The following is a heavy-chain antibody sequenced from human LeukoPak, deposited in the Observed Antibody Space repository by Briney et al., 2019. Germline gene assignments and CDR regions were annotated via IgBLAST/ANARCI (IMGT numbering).Heavy chain of an antibody. CDR3: ARGWSGYDTVAQDAFDI. CDR2: ISYDGGKK. J-gene: IGHJ3*02. D-gene: IGHD5-12*01. Sequence: GGSLRLSCAASGFTFSTYGMHWVRQAPGKGLEWVALISYDGGKKYYADSVKGRFTISRDNSKNTLYLQMNSLRAEDTAVYYCARGWSGYDTVAQDAFDIWGQGTMVTVSS. CDR1: GFTFSTYG. V-gene: IGHV3-30*03.